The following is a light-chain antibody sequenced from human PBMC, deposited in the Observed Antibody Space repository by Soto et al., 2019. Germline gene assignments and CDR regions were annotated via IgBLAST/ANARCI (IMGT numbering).Light chain of an antibody. CDR3: QQYNSYPWT. V-gene: IGKV1-5*01. CDR2: DAS. CDR1: QSISSC. J-gene: IGKJ1*01. Sequence: DVRMTESLSTLSASVGDRGTITCRASQSISSCLAWYQQKPGKAPKLLIYDASSLESGVPSRFSGSGSGTEFTLTISSLQPDDFAPYYCQQYNSYPWTFGQGTKVAIK.